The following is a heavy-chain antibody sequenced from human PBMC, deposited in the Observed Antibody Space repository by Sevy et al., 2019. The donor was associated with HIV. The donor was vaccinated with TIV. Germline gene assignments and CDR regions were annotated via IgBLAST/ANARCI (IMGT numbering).Heavy chain of an antibody. J-gene: IGHJ6*03. CDR1: GFTVSSNY. Sequence: GGSLRLSCAASGFTVSSNYMSWVRQAPGKGLEWVSVIYSGGSTYYADSVKGRFTISRDNSKNTLYLQMNSLRAGDTAVYYCARVRVGAYYYYYYMDVWGKGTTVTVSS. CDR2: IYSGGST. CDR3: ARVRVGAYYYYYYMDV. D-gene: IGHD2-8*02. V-gene: IGHV3-53*01.